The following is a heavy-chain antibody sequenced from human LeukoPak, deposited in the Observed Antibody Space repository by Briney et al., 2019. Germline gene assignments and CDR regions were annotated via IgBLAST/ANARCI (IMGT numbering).Heavy chain of an antibody. CDR2: ISAYIGNT. J-gene: IGHJ4*02. CDR3: AREPVAAVAY. V-gene: IGHV1-18*01. Sequence: HRASVKVSCRASGYTFTSYGISWVRQAPGQGLERMGWISAYIGNTNYAQKLQGRVTMTTDTSTSTAYMELRSLRSDDTAVYYCAREPVAAVAYWGQGTLVTVSS. D-gene: IGHD6-13*01. CDR1: GYTFTSYG.